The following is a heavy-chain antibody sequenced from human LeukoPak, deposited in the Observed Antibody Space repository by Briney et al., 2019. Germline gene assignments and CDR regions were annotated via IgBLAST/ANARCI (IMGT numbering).Heavy chain of an antibody. CDR2: ISSNGGST. Sequence: GGSLRLSCAASGFTFSSYAMHWVRQAPGKGLEYVSAISSNGGSTYYANSVKGRFTISRDNSKNTLYLQMGSLRAEGMAVYYCARALRIQLPRSWGPPFGYWGQGTLVTVSS. V-gene: IGHV3-64*01. CDR3: ARALRIQLPRSWGPPFGY. CDR1: GFTFSSYA. J-gene: IGHJ4*02. D-gene: IGHD5-18*01.